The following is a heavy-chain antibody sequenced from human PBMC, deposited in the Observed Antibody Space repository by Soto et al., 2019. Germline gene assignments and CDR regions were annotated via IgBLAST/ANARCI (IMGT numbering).Heavy chain of an antibody. CDR2: IYYSGST. D-gene: IGHD3-9*01. CDR1: GGSISSSSYY. CDR3: ASPRVGFDWLLNNYYYGMDV. J-gene: IGHJ6*02. Sequence: SETLSLTCTVSGGSISSSSYYWGWIRQPPGKGLEWIGSIYYSGSTYYNPSLKSRVTISVDTSKNQFSLKLSSVTAADTAVYYCASPRVGFDWLLNNYYYGMDVWGQGTTVTVSS. V-gene: IGHV4-39*01.